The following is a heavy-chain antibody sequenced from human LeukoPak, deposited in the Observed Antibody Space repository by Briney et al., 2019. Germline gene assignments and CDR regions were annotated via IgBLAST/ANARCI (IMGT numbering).Heavy chain of an antibody. V-gene: IGHV5-51*01. D-gene: IGHD3-22*01. CDR2: IYPGDSDT. CDR3: ARARGPYYDSSGYYSLDI. Sequence: GESLKISCKASGYSFTNYWIGWVRQMPGKGLEWMGIIYPGDSDTRYSPSFQGQVTISADKSISTAYLQWSSLKASDTAMYYCARARGPYYDSSGYYSLDIWGQGTMVTVSS. CDR1: GYSFTNYW. J-gene: IGHJ3*02.